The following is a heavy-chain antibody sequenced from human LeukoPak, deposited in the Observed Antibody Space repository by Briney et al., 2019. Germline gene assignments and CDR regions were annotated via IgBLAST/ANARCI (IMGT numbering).Heavy chain of an antibody. CDR2: INPNSGGT. D-gene: IGHD6-19*01. V-gene: IGHV1-2*02. J-gene: IGHJ4*02. Sequence: ASVKVSCKASGYTFTGYYMHWVRQAPGQGLEWMGWINPNSGGTNYAQKFQGRVTMTEDTSTDTAYMELSSLRSEDTAVYYCATTAVAGQIDYWGQGTLVTVSS. CDR3: ATTAVAGQIDY. CDR1: GYTFTGYY.